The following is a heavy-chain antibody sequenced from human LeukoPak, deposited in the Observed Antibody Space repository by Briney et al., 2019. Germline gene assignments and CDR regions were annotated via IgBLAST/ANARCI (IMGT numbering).Heavy chain of an antibody. J-gene: IGHJ4*02. CDR2: MSGSGGST. CDR1: GFTFSSYA. CDR3: AKVRSRVVVTANFDH. Sequence: PGGSLRLSCAASGFTFSSYAMCWVGQAPGKGLEWVSAMSGSGGSTYYADSVKGRFTISRDNSKNTLYLQMNSLRAEDTAVYYCAKVRSRVVVTANFDHWGQGTLVTVSS. V-gene: IGHV3-23*01. D-gene: IGHD2-21*02.